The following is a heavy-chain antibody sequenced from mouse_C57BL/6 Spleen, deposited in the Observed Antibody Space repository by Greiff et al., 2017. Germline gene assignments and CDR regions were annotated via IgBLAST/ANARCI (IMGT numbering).Heavy chain of an antibody. CDR2: IYPGDGDT. CDR1: GYAFSSSW. CDR3: ARGSRGDYFDY. J-gene: IGHJ2*01. D-gene: IGHD1-1*01. V-gene: IGHV1-82*01. Sequence: QVQLKESGPELVKPGASVKISCKASGYAFSSSWMNWVQQRPGKGLEWIGRIYPGDGDTNYNGKFKGKATLTADKSSSTAYMQLSSLTSEDAAVYFCARGSRGDYFDYWGQGTTLTVSS.